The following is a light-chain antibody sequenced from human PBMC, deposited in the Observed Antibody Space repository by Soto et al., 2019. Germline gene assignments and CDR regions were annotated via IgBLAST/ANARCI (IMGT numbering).Light chain of an antibody. J-gene: IGKJ1*01. V-gene: IGKV1-5*03. Sequence: DIQMTQSPSTXSASVGDRVTITCRASQSISSWLAWYQQKPGKAPKLLIYKASTLKRGVPSRFSGSGSGTEFTLTISSLQPDDFATYYCQHYNSYSEAFGQGTKEDIK. CDR2: KAS. CDR3: QHYNSYSEA. CDR1: QSISSW.